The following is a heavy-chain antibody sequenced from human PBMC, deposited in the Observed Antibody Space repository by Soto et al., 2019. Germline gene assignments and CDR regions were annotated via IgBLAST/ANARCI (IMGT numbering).Heavy chain of an antibody. CDR3: ARDLVVTRYYYYGMDV. CDR2: IIPIFGTA. CDR1: GVTFRSYS. V-gene: IGHV1-69*06. J-gene: IGHJ6*02. Sequence: KASGKAYGVTFRSYSTRGVRQSRVQGLEWMGGIIPIFGTANYAQKFQGRVTITADKSTSTAYMELSSLRSEDTAVYYCARDLVVTRYYYYGMDVWGQGTTVTVSS. D-gene: IGHD2-21*02.